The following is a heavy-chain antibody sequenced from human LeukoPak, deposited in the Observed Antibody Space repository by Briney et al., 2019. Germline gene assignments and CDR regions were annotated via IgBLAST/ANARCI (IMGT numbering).Heavy chain of an antibody. CDR1: GFTFTYFT. D-gene: IGHD5-18*01. J-gene: IGHJ4*02. V-gene: IGHV3-23*01. CDR2: ISGSDSST. Sequence: GGSLRLSCAASGFTFTYFTMTWVRQAPGKGLEWVSGISGSDSSTYSADSVKGRFTISRDNSKNTMSLRMNSLRAEDTAVYFCAGRQLWLNYWGPGTPVTVSS. CDR3: AGRQLWLNY.